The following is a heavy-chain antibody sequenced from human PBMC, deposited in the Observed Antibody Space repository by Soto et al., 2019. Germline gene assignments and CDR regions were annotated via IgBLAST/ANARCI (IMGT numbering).Heavy chain of an antibody. CDR3: ARGLMGSGSYYNSDFDY. CDR1: GGSFSGYY. J-gene: IGHJ4*02. Sequence: PSETLSLTCAVYGGSFSGYYWSWIRQPPGKGLEWIGEINHSGSTNYNPSLKSRVTISVDTSKNQFSLKLSSVTAADTAVYYCARGLMGSGSYYNSDFDYWGQGTLVTVSS. CDR2: INHSGST. V-gene: IGHV4-34*01. D-gene: IGHD3-10*01.